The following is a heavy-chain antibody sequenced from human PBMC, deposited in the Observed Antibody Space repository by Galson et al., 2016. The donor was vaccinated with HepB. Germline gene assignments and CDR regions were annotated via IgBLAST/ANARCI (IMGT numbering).Heavy chain of an antibody. CDR1: GGSVSSGSYY. D-gene: IGHD3-10*01. V-gene: IGHV4-61*01. J-gene: IGHJ6*02. CDR3: ARYGGGSVYYYGMDV. CDR2: IYYSGST. Sequence: SETLSLTCTVSGGSVSSGSYYWSWIRQPPGKGLEWIGYIYYSGSTNYNPSLKSRVTISVDTAKNHVSLNLRPLTAADTAVYYCARYGGGSVYYYGMDVWGQGTTVTVSS.